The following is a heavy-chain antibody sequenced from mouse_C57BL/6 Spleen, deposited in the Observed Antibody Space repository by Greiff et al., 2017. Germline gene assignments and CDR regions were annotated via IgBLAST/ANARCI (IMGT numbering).Heavy chain of an antibody. D-gene: IGHD1-1*01. V-gene: IGHV1-61*01. Sequence: VQLQQPGAELVRPGSSVKLSCKASGYTFTSYWMDWVKQRPGQGLEWIGNIYPSDSETHYNQKFKDKATLTVDKSSSTAYMQLSSLTSEDSAVYYCARKGIYYYGKGFDYWGQGTTLTVSS. J-gene: IGHJ2*01. CDR2: IYPSDSET. CDR1: GYTFTSYW. CDR3: ARKGIYYYGKGFDY.